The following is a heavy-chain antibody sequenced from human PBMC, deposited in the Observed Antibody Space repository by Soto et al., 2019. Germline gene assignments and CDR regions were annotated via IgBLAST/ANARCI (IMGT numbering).Heavy chain of an antibody. CDR3: AGTTSHYWYYMDV. CDR2: TYYRSRWYN. D-gene: IGHD1-7*01. V-gene: IGHV6-1*01. CDR1: GNSVISNSAA. J-gene: IGHJ6*03. Sequence: SQTLSVTCAISGNSVISNSAAWNWIRQSPSRGLEWLGRTYYRSRWYNDYAVSVKSRITVNPDTSKNQFSLQLTSVTPEDTAVYYCAGTTSHYWYYMDVWGKGTTVTVSS.